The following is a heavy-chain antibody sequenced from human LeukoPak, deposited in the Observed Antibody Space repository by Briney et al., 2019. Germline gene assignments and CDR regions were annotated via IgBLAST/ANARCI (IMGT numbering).Heavy chain of an antibody. J-gene: IGHJ4*02. CDR2: IISSSSTI. CDR1: GFTFSSYS. Sequence: PGGSLRLSCAASGFTFSSYSMNWVRQAPGKLLGWVSYIISSSSTITYAASVKGRFTIPRDNAKNSLYLQMNSLRAEDTAVYYCARDNPSRSGSYYSYSNFDYWGQGTLVTVSS. V-gene: IGHV3-48*01. CDR3: ARDNPSRSGSYYSYSNFDY. D-gene: IGHD1-26*01.